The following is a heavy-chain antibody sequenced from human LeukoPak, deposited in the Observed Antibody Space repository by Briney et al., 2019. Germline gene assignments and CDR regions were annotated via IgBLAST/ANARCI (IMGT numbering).Heavy chain of an antibody. D-gene: IGHD2-21*02. CDR2: IYYSGST. V-gene: IGHV4-59*01. Sequence: SETLSLTCTVSGGSISSYYWSWIRQPPGKGLEWIGYIYYSGSTNYNPSLKSRVTISVDTSKNQFSLKLSSVTAADTAVYYCARAANYGGNSPSVDFDYWGQGTLVTVSS. CDR3: ARAANYGGNSPSVDFDY. CDR1: GGSISSYY. J-gene: IGHJ4*02.